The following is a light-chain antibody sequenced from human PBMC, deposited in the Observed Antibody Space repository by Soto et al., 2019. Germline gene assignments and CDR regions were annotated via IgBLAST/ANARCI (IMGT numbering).Light chain of an antibody. CDR2: VEGSGSF. V-gene: IGLV4-60*02. Sequence: VLTQSSSASASLGSSVKLTCTLSSGHSSHIIAWHQQQPGKAPRYLMKVEGSGSFNKGSGVPDRFSGYRSGADRYLTISNLQFEDEADYYCETWDSNTWVFGGGTKLTVL. J-gene: IGLJ3*02. CDR1: SGHSSHI. CDR3: ETWDSNTWV.